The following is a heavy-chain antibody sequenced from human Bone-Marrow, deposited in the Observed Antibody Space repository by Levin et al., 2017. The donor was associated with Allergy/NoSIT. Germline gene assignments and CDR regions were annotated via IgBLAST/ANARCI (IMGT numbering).Heavy chain of an antibody. D-gene: IGHD6-6*01. CDR3: AKEWYNSSPVDY. CDR1: GFTFSNYA. CDR2: ITYNGGST. J-gene: IGHJ4*02. Sequence: PGGSLRLSCAASGFTFSNYAMNWVRQAPGKGLEWVSSITYNGGSTYYADSLKGRFTISRDNSKNTLYLQMNSLRAEDTAVYYCAKEWYNSSPVDYWGQGTQVTVSS. V-gene: IGHV3-23*01.